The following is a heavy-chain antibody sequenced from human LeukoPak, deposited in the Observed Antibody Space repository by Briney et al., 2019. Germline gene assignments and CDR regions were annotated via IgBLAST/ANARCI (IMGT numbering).Heavy chain of an antibody. V-gene: IGHV1-8*01. CDR1: GYTFTSYD. J-gene: IGHJ4*02. CDR2: MNPNSGNT. CDR3: ASGRGGNSLADY. Sequence: GASVKVSCKASGYTFTSYDINWVRQAAGPGLEWMGWMNPNSGNTGYAQKLQGRVTMTSNNSISTAYMELSSLRSEDTAVYYCASGRGGNSLADYWGQGTLVTVSS. D-gene: IGHD4-23*01.